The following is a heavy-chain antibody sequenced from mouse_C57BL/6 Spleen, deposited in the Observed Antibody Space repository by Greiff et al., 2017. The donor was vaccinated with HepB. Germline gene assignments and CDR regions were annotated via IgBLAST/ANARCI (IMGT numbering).Heavy chain of an antibody. CDR1: GYTFTDYY. CDR3: ARGLPWYLDV. CDR2: INPNNGGT. D-gene: IGHD2-2*01. J-gene: IGHJ1*03. Sequence: EVQLQQSGPELVKPGASVKISCKASGYTFTDYYMNWVKQSHGKSLEWIGDINPNNGGTNYNQKFKGKATLTVDKSSSTAYMELRSLTSEDSAVYYSARGLPWYLDVWGTGTTVTVSS. V-gene: IGHV1-26*01.